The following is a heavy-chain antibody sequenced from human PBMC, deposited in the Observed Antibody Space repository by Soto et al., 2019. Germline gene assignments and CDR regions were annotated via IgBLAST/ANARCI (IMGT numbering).Heavy chain of an antibody. CDR3: AREGPRPYYYYGMDV. J-gene: IGHJ6*02. Sequence: QVQLVQSGAEVKKPGASVKVSCKSSGYTFSMSGISWVRQAPGQGLEWMGWISGYNGKTNYEQKLQDRVTMTTDTSTNMAYMELRSLRSEDTAVYYCAREGPRPYYYYGMDVWGQGTTVTVSS. CDR1: GYTFSMSG. CDR2: ISGYNGKT. V-gene: IGHV1-18*01.